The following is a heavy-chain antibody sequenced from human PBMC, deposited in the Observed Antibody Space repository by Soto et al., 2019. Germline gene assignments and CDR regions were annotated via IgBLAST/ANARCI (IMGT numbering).Heavy chain of an antibody. Sequence: EVQLVESGGGLVKPGGSLRLSCAASGFTFSSYSMNWVRQAPGKGLEWVSSISSSSSYIYYADSVKGRFTISRDNAKNSLYLQMNSLRAEDTAVYYCARASGGAADRSGDYWGQGTLVTVSS. J-gene: IGHJ4*02. D-gene: IGHD1-26*01. CDR1: GFTFSSYS. V-gene: IGHV3-21*01. CDR3: ARASGGAADRSGDY. CDR2: ISSSSSYI.